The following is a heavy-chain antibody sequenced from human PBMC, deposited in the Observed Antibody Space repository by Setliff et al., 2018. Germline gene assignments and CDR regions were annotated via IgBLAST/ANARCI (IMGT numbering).Heavy chain of an antibody. CDR3: ARDPLDPYDYIWGSYRSYGMDV. CDR1: GFTFSSYW. V-gene: IGHV3-74*01. CDR2: INSDGSST. D-gene: IGHD3-16*02. J-gene: IGHJ6*02. Sequence: AGGSLRLSCGASGFTFSSYWMHWVRQAPGKGLVWVSRINSDGSSTSYADSVKGRFTISRDNAKNTLYLQMNSLRAEDTAVYYCARDPLDPYDYIWGSYRSYGMDVWGQGTTVTVSS.